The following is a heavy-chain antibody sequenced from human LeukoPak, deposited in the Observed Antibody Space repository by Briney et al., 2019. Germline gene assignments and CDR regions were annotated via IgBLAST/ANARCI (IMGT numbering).Heavy chain of an antibody. J-gene: IGHJ4*02. CDR2: ISYDGSNH. V-gene: IGHV3-30*18. CDR3: AKGLLWFGELFPCDY. Sequence: AGGSLRLSCAASGVIFSNYDIHWVRQAPGKGLEWVAVISYDGSNHYYRDSVKGRFTISRDNSKNTLYLQMNSLRAEDTAVYYCAKGLLWFGELFPCDYWGQGTLVTVSS. CDR1: GVIFSNYD. D-gene: IGHD3-10*01.